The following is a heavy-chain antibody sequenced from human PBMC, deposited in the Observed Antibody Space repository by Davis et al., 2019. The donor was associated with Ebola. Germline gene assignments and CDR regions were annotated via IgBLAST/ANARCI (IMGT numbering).Heavy chain of an antibody. D-gene: IGHD3-16*01. CDR2: IRSKANSYAT. Sequence: GESLKISCAASGFTFSGSAMHWVRQASGKGLEWVGRIRSKANSYATAYAASVKGRFTISRDDSKNTAYLQMNSLKTEDTAVYYRARRGTGWFDPWGQGTLVTVSS. CDR1: GFTFSGSA. V-gene: IGHV3-73*01. J-gene: IGHJ5*02. CDR3: ARRGTGWFDP.